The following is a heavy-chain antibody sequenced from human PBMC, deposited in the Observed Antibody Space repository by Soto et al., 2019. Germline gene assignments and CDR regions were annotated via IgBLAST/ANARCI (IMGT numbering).Heavy chain of an antibody. Sequence: PGGSLRLSCAASGFTLSSYWMSWVRQAPGKGLEWVANIKQDGSEKYYVDSVKGRFAISRDNAKNSLYLQMNGLSAEDTAVYYCGRAQQRGFTGYHFDYWGQGTLVTVSS. J-gene: IGHJ4*02. CDR2: IKQDGSEK. CDR3: GRAQQRGFTGYHFDY. V-gene: IGHV3-7*01. CDR1: GFTLSSYW. D-gene: IGHD5-12*01.